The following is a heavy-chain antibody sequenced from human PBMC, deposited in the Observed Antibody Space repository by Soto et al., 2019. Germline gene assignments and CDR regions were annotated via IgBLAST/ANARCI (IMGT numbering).Heavy chain of an antibody. D-gene: IGHD2-21*02. Sequence: ASETLSLTCTVSGGPISRGGYYWSWIRQHPGKGLEWIGYIYYSGSTYYNPSLKSRVTISVDTSKNQFSLKLSSVTAADTAVYYCARISRVTFYYFDYWGQGTLVTVSS. V-gene: IGHV4-31*03. CDR2: IYYSGST. CDR3: ARISRVTFYYFDY. J-gene: IGHJ4*02. CDR1: GGPISRGGYY.